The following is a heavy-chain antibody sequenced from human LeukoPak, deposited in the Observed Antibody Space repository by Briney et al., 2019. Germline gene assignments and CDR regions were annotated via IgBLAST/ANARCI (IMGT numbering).Heavy chain of an antibody. V-gene: IGHV3-7*01. Sequence: GGSLRLSCAVSGFTFSNSAMSWVRQAPGKGLEWVANIKQDGSEKYYVDSVKGRFTISRDNAKNSLYLQMNSLRAEDTAVYYCARKGRALAVDYWGQGTLVTVSS. CDR1: GFTFSNSA. CDR3: ARKGRALAVDY. J-gene: IGHJ4*02. CDR2: IKQDGSEK.